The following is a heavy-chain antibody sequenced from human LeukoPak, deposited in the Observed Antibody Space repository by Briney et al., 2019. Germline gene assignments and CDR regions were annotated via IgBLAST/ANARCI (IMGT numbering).Heavy chain of an antibody. D-gene: IGHD3-3*01. Sequence: SETLSLTCAVYGGSFSGYYWSWIRQPPGEGLEWIGEINHSGSTNYNPSLRSRVTISVDTSKNQFSLKRSSLTAADTAVYYCASATWSWFDLWGQGTLVTVSS. V-gene: IGHV4-34*01. J-gene: IGHJ5*02. CDR1: GGSFSGYY. CDR3: ASATWSWFDL. CDR2: INHSGST.